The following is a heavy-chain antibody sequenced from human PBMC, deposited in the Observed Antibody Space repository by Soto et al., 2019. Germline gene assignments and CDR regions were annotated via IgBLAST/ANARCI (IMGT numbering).Heavy chain of an antibody. Sequence: SCKASGYTFTSYYMRWIRQPPGEGLEWIGYIYYSGSTNYNPSLKSRVTISVDTSKNQFSLKLSSVTAADTAVYYCARQGTTEMGSGWFDPWGQGTLVTVSS. D-gene: IGHD1-1*01. CDR3: ARQGTTEMGSGWFDP. V-gene: IGHV4-59*08. J-gene: IGHJ5*02. CDR1: GYTFTSYY. CDR2: IYYSGST.